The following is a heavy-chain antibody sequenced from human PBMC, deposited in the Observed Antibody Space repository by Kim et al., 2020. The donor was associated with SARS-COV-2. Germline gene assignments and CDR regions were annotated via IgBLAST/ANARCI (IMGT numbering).Heavy chain of an antibody. CDR1: GGSISSYY. CDR2: IYTSGST. D-gene: IGHD6-13*01. Sequence: SETLSLTCTVSGGSISSYYWSWIRQPAGKGLEWIGRIYTSGSTNYNPSLKSRVTMSVDTSKNQFSLKLSSVTAADTAVYYCARDRGAGYSSSWYLGYFDYWGQGTLVTVSS. CDR3: ARDRGAGYSSSWYLGYFDY. J-gene: IGHJ4*02. V-gene: IGHV4-4*07.